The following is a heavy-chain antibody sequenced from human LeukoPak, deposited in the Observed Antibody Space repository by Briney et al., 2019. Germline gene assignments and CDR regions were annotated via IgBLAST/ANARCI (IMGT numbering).Heavy chain of an antibody. CDR2: IKQDGSEK. D-gene: IGHD7-27*01. Sequence: GGSLRLSCAASGFTFSNYWISWVRQAPGKGLEWLASIKQDGSEKYYVDSVKGRFTISRDNAKNSLYLQMYSLRAEDTAVYYCATSNWGSNYWGQGTLVTVSS. V-gene: IGHV3-7*01. CDR3: ATSNWGSNY. J-gene: IGHJ4*02. CDR1: GFTFSNYW.